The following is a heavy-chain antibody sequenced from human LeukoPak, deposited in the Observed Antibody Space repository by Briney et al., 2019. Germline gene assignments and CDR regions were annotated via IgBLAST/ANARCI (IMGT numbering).Heavy chain of an antibody. CDR2: INHSGST. CDR1: GGSFSGYY. V-gene: IGHV4-34*01. CDR3: ARVDYCSGGSCYSRGGAYYYYMDV. D-gene: IGHD2-15*01. Sequence: SETLSLTCAVYGGSFSGYYWSWIRQPPGKGLEWIGEINHSGSTNYNPSLKSRVTISVDTSKNQFSLKLSSVTAADTAVYYCARVDYCSGGSCYSRGGAYYYYMDVWGKGTTVTVSS. J-gene: IGHJ6*03.